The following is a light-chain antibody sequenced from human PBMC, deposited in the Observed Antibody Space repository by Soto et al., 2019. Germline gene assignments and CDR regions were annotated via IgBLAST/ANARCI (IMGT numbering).Light chain of an antibody. CDR2: AAS. Sequence: DIQMTQSPSSLSASIGDRVTITCRASQTANTYLHWYQQKPGKAPKLLIYAASNLQSGVPSRFSGSGSGTNFTLSLNSLQPEDFATYYCQQGYSNPWTFGQGTKVDIK. J-gene: IGKJ1*01. V-gene: IGKV1-39*01. CDR1: QTANTY. CDR3: QQGYSNPWT.